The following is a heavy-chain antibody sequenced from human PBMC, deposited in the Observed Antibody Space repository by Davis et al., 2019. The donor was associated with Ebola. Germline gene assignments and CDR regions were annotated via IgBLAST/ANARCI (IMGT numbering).Heavy chain of an antibody. CDR1: GYTITSYY. CDR3: AREAVVVVAATHFYYYYGMDV. V-gene: IGHV1-46*01. J-gene: IGHJ6*04. Sequence: ASVKVSCKASGYTITSYYMHWVRQAPGQGLEWMGIINPSGGSTSYAQKFQGRVTMTRCTSTSTVYMELSSLRSEDTAVYYCAREAVVVVAATHFYYYYGMDVWGKGTTVTVSS. CDR2: INPSGGST. D-gene: IGHD2-15*01.